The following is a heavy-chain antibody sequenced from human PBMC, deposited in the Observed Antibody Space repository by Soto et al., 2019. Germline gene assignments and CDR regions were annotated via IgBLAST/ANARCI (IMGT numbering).Heavy chain of an antibody. CDR1: GGSISSRGYY. CDR2: IYYSGST. J-gene: IGHJ5*02. CDR3: VTSNWFDL. Sequence: QLQLQESGPGLVKPSETLSLTCTVSGGSISSRGYYWGWIRQPPGKGLEWIGTIYYSGSTYYNPSLESRVTISVDTSKNQFSLKLSSVTAADTAVYYCVTSNWFDLWGQGTLVTVSS. V-gene: IGHV4-39*01.